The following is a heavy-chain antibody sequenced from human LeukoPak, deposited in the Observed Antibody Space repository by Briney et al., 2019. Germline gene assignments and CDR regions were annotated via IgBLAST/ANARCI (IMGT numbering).Heavy chain of an antibody. CDR2: IYHSGST. V-gene: IGHV4-30-2*02. CDR3: ATSASIAAPKWGYYYYMDV. CDR1: GGSIGSGGYY. J-gene: IGHJ6*03. D-gene: IGHD6-6*01. Sequence: SQTLSLTCTVSGGSIGSGGYYWSWIRQPPGKGLEWIGYIYHSGSTYYNPSLKSRVTISVDRSKNQFSLKLSSVTAADTAVYYCATSASIAAPKWGYYYYMDVWGKGTTVTVSS.